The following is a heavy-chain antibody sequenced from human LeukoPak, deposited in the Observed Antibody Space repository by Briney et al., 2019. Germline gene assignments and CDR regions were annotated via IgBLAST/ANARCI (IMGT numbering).Heavy chain of an antibody. CDR1: GFTFSTYA. CDR3: ARDRSGSGDY. CDR2: ITSNGDNT. J-gene: IGHJ4*02. V-gene: IGHV3-64*01. Sequence: GGSLRLSCAAPGFTFSTYAMHWVRQAPGKGLEYVSSITSNGDNTFYANSVKGRFTISRDNSKNTLYLQMGSLRAEDMAVYYCARDRSGSGDYWGQGTLVTVSS. D-gene: IGHD2-15*01.